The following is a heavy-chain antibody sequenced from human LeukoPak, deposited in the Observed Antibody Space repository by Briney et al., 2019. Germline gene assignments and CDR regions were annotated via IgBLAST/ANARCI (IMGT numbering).Heavy chain of an antibody. CDR3: TSPSPYYYDSSGYEYYYYGMDV. V-gene: IGHV3-73*01. D-gene: IGHD3-22*01. CDR2: IRSKANSYAT. J-gene: IGHJ6*02. CDR1: GFTFSGSA. Sequence: GGSLRLSCAASGFTFSGSAMHWVRQASGKGLEWVGRIRSKANSYATAYAASVKGRLTISRDDSKNTAYLQMNSLKTEDTAVYYCTSPSPYYYDSSGYEYYYYGMDVWGQGTTVTVSS.